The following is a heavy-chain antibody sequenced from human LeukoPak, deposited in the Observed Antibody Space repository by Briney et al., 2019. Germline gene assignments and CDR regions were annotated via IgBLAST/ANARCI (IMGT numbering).Heavy chain of an antibody. CDR1: GFTVSRNY. Sequence: GGSLRLSCAASGFTVSRNYMSWVRQAPGKGLEWVSFIYSVSNTYYADSVKGRFTISRDNSKNTLYLQMNSLRAEDTAVYYCARASGTTFSYFDSWGQGTLVTVSS. CDR2: IYSVSNT. D-gene: IGHD1-7*01. CDR3: ARASGTTFSYFDS. V-gene: IGHV3-66*01. J-gene: IGHJ4*02.